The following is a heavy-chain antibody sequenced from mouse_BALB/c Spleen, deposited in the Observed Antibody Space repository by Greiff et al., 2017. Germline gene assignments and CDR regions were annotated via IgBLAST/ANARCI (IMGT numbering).Heavy chain of an antibody. CDR3: ARRTITTVVAKKAMDY. J-gene: IGHJ4*01. CDR2: ISSGGSYT. D-gene: IGHD1-1*01. CDR1: GFTFSSYA. V-gene: IGHV5-9-4*01. Sequence: EVQLVESGGGLVKPGGSLKLSCAASGFTFSSYAMSWVRQSPGKRLEWVAEISSGGSYTYYPDTVTGRFTFSRDNAKSTLYLEMSSLRSEDTAMYYCARRTITTVVAKKAMDYWGQGTSVTVSS.